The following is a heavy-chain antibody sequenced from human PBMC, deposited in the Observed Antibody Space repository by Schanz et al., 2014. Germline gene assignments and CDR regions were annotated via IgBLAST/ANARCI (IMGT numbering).Heavy chain of an antibody. CDR3: ARVHIATYHYSSPGDFDI. Sequence: QVQLVQSGAEVKKPGASVKVSCKASGYIFGSHGMTWVRQAPGQGPELMGWINAHTGNTQYAQKFQSRVNMTRDTVTATVHLELTRLRTDDTAIYYCARVHIATYHYSSPGDFDIWGQGTRVTVSS. V-gene: IGHV1-18*01. D-gene: IGHD6-19*01. CDR1: GYIFGSHG. CDR2: INAHTGNT. J-gene: IGHJ3*02.